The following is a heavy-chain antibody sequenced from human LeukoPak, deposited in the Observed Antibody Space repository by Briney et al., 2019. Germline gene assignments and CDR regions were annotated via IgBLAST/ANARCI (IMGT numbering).Heavy chain of an antibody. CDR2: ISGRAGST. Sequence: PGGSLRLSCAASGFTFSSYAMSWVRQAPGKGLEWVSSISGRAGSTYYADSVKGRFTISGDNSKNTLFLQMNSLRAEDTAVYYCAKGGPYSSSPDFDYWGQGTLVTVSS. D-gene: IGHD6-6*01. CDR1: GFTFSSYA. CDR3: AKGGPYSSSPDFDY. J-gene: IGHJ4*02. V-gene: IGHV3-23*01.